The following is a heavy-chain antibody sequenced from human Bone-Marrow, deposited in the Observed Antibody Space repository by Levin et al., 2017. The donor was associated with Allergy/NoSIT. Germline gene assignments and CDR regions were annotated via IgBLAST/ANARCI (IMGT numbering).Heavy chain of an antibody. Sequence: KNGESLKISCQGSGYTFTSHWISWVRQRPGKGLEWMGKVAPSDSHANYSPSFQGHVTISSDSSTNTAYLAWSSLKASDTAIYFCARHPLHNRFGELVGLQSRKTHWFDPWGQGTLVTVSS. D-gene: IGHD3-10*01. J-gene: IGHJ5*02. CDR3: ARHPLHNRFGELVGLQSRKTHWFDP. CDR1: GYTFTSHW. V-gene: IGHV5-10-1*01. CDR2: VAPSDSHA.